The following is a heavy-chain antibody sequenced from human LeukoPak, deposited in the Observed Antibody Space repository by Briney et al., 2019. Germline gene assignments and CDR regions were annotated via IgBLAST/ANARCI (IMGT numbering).Heavy chain of an antibody. D-gene: IGHD2-21*01. CDR1: GFTFSSYA. CDR3: EKDFSLVVIAIFRY. CDR2: ISGSGGST. V-gene: IGHV3-23*01. Sequence: GGSLRLSCAASGFTFSSYAMSWVRQAPGKGLEWVSAISGSGGSTYYADSVKGRFTISRDNSKNTLYLQMNSLRAEDTAVYYCEKDFSLVVIAIFRYWRQGTLVTVSS. J-gene: IGHJ4*02.